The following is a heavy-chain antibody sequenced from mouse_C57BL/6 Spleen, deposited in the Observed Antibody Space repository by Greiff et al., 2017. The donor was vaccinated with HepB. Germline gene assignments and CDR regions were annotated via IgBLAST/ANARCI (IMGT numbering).Heavy chain of an antibody. CDR1: GFTFSDYG. D-gene: IGHD2-3*01. CDR2: ISSGSSTI. CDR3: ARHDGYYGYFDV. V-gene: IGHV5-17*01. Sequence: EVKLVESGGGLVKPGGSLKLSCAASGFTFSDYGMHWVRQAPEKGLEWVAYISSGSSTIYYADTVKGRFTISRDNAKNTLFLQMTSLRSEDTAMYYCARHDGYYGYFDVWGTGTTVTVSS. J-gene: IGHJ1*03.